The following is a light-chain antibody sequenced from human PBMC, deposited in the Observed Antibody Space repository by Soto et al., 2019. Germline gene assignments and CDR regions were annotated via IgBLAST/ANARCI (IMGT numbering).Light chain of an antibody. CDR1: QSIITY. Sequence: IQMTQSPSALSSSFGDMVTITCRASQSIITYLEWYQQKPGKAPKLLIYKASTLKSGVPSRFSGSGSGTEFTLTISSLQPDDFATYYCQHYNSYSEAFGQGTKVDIK. V-gene: IGKV1-5*03. CDR2: KAS. CDR3: QHYNSYSEA. J-gene: IGKJ1*01.